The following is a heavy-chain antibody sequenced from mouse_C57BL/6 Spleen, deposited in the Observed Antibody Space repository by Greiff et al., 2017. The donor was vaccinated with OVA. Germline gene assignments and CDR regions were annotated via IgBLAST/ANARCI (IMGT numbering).Heavy chain of an antibody. D-gene: IGHD1-1*01. Sequence: QVQLKESGPGLVAPSQSLSITCTVSGFSLTSYGVHWVRQPPGKGLAWLVVIWSDGSTTYNSALKSRLSISKDNSKSQVFLKMNSLQTDDTAMYYCAISSSYVDWYFDVWGTGTTVTVSA. J-gene: IGHJ1*03. CDR2: IWSDGST. CDR3: AISSSYVDWYFDV. CDR1: GFSLTSYG. V-gene: IGHV2-6*03.